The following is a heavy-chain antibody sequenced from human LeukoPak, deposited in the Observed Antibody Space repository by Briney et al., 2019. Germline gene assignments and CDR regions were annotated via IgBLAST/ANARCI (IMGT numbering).Heavy chain of an antibody. V-gene: IGHV3-48*03. CDR2: ISSSGSTI. Sequence: GGSLRLSCAASGFTFSSYEMNWVRQAPGKGLEWVSYISSSGSTIYYADSVKGRFTISRDNAKNSLYLQMNSLRAEDTAVYYCARANVLRFLERLSPLFGMDVWGQGTTVTVSS. CDR1: GFTFSSYE. J-gene: IGHJ6*02. CDR3: ARANVLRFLERLSPLFGMDV. D-gene: IGHD3-3*01.